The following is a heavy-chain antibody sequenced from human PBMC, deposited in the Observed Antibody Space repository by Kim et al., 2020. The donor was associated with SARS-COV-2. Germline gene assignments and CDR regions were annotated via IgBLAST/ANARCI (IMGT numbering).Heavy chain of an antibody. CDR3: ARDKAISQWLVIPHYYYYGMDV. D-gene: IGHD6-19*01. J-gene: IGHJ6*02. V-gene: IGHV1-18*01. CDR2: ISAYNGNT. Sequence: ASVKVSCKASGYTFTSYGISWVRQAPGQGLEWMGWISAYNGNTNYAQKLQGRVTMTTDTSTSTAYMELRSLRSDDTAVYYCARDKAISQWLVIPHYYYYGMDVWGQGTTVTVSS. CDR1: GYTFTSYG.